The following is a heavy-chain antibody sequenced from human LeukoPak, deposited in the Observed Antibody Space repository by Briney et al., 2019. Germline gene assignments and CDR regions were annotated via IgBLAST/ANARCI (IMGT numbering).Heavy chain of an antibody. D-gene: IGHD3-22*01. J-gene: IGHJ4*02. CDR1: GFTFSSYS. CDR3: ARDKYDRSGYYFD. V-gene: IGHV3-66*01. CDR2: IYSGGST. Sequence: GGSLRLSCAASGFTFSSYSMNWVRQAPGKGLEWVSLIYSGGSTYYADSVKGRFTISRDNSKNTLYLQMNSLRAEDTAVYYCARDKYDRSGYYFDWGQGTLV.